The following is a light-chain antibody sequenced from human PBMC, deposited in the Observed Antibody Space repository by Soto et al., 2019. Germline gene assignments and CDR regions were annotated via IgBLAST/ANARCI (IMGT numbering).Light chain of an antibody. CDR3: NQRNK. Sequence: ELVLTQSPATLSLSPGERATLSCRASQFLSSYLAWYQQKPGQPPRLLIYDTYNRAAGVPARFSGSRSGTDFTLTIISLEPEDFAVYFCNQRNKFGQGTRLEIK. J-gene: IGKJ5*01. CDR1: QFLSSY. V-gene: IGKV3-11*01. CDR2: DTY.